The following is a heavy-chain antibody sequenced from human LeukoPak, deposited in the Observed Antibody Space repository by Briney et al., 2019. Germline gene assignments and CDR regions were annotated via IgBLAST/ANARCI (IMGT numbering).Heavy chain of an antibody. J-gene: IGHJ4*02. D-gene: IGHD3-22*01. V-gene: IGHV3-21*01. Sequence: GGSLRLSCAASGFTFSSYSMNWVRQAPGKGLEWVSSISSSSSYKYYAESVKGRFTISRDNAKNSLYLQMNSLRAEATAVYYCARDALKYYYDSSGYFDYWGQGTLVTVSS. CDR2: ISSSSSYK. CDR3: ARDALKYYYDSSGYFDY. CDR1: GFTFSSYS.